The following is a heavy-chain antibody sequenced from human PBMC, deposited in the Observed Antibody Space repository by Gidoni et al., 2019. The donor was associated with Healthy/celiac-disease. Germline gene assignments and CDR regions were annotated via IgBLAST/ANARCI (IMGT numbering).Heavy chain of an antibody. D-gene: IGHD1-1*01. CDR3: ARGDNWNGYFDY. CDR2: IYYSGST. V-gene: IGHV4-59*01. Sequence: QVQLQESGPGLVKPSETLSLTCTVSGGSISSYYWSWIRQPPGKGLEWIGYIYYSGSTNYNPSLKSRVTISVDTSKNQFSLKLSSVTAADTAVYYCARGDNWNGYFDYWGQGTLVTVSS. J-gene: IGHJ4*02. CDR1: GGSISSYY.